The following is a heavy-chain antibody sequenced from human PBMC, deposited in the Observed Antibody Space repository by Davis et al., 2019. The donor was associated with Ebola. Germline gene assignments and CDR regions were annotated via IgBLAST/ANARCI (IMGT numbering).Heavy chain of an antibody. Sequence: GESLKISCAASGFTFSSYGMHWVRQAPGKGLEWVAVISYDGSNKYYADSVKGRFTISRDNSKNTLYLQMNSLRAEDTAVYYCAKGHEYSNNRIVGAHWGQGTLVTVSS. CDR2: ISYDGSNK. J-gene: IGHJ4*02. CDR1: GFTFSSYG. CDR3: AKGHEYSNNRIVGAH. V-gene: IGHV3-30*18. D-gene: IGHD1-26*01.